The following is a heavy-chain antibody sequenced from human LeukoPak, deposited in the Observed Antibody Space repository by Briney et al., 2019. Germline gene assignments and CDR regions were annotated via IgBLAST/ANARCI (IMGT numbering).Heavy chain of an antibody. CDR3: TTVGYGESN. V-gene: IGHV3-15*01. CDR2: IKSKTGGGTT. D-gene: IGHD3-10*01. Sequence: GGSPRLSCAASGSTFSNAWMSWVCQAPGKGLEWVVRIKSKTGGGTTNYAAPGKGRFTISRDNSKITLYLQMNSVKAEDTAVYYCTTVGYGESNWGQGTLVTVSS. J-gene: IGHJ4*02. CDR1: GSTFSNAW.